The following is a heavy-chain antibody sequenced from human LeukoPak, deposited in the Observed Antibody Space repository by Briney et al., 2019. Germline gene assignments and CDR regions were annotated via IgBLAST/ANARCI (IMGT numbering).Heavy chain of an antibody. D-gene: IGHD6-13*01. CDR1: RFTFSSYS. CDR3: ARDSIQEQLVLEDRGYPYYFEH. V-gene: IGHV3-21*01. CDR2: ISSSGNYI. Sequence: GGSLRLSCAASRFTFSSYSMNWVRQAPGKGLEWVSSISSSGNYIYYADSVKGRFTISRDNAKNSLYLQMNSLRAEDTAVYYCARDSIQEQLVLEDRGYPYYFEHWGQGTLVTVSS. J-gene: IGHJ4*02.